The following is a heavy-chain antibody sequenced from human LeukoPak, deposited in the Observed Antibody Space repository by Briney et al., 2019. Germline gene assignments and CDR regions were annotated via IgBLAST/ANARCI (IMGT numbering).Heavy chain of an antibody. V-gene: IGHV4-34*01. Sequence: SETLSLTCAVYGGSFSGYYWSWIRQPPGKGLEWIGEINHSGSTNYNPSLKSRVTISVDTSKNQFSLKLSSATAEDTAVYYCARKLLQRFDYWGQGTLVTVSS. J-gene: IGHJ4*02. CDR1: GGSFSGYY. D-gene: IGHD2/OR15-2a*01. CDR3: ARKLLQRFDY. CDR2: INHSGST.